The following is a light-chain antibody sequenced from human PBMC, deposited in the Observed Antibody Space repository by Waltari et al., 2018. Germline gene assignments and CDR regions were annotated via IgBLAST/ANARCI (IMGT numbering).Light chain of an antibody. V-gene: IGKV3D-15*01. J-gene: IGKJ2*03. CDR3: QKNDNWPHS. CDR2: GTS. CDR1: QSVSSS. Sequence: EFVMTQSPGTLSLSPGETATPSCRASQSVSSSLAWYQQKPGQAPRLLIYGTSSRATGIPDRFSGSGSGTEFTLTISSLEPEDVAIYYCQKNDNWPHSFGQGTKLEIK.